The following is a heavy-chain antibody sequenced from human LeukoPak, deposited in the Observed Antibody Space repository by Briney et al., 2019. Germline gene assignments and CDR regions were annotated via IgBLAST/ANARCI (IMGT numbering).Heavy chain of an antibody. D-gene: IGHD3-22*01. CDR1: GFTFSSYE. V-gene: IGHV3-48*03. Sequence: PGGSLRLSCAASGFTFSSYEMNWVRQAPGKGLEWVSYISSSGSTIYYADSVKGRFTISRDNAKNSLYLQMNSLRAEDTAVYYCARATADGSSGHTSIDYWGQGTLVTVSS. CDR2: ISSSGSTI. CDR3: ARATADGSSGHTSIDY. J-gene: IGHJ4*02.